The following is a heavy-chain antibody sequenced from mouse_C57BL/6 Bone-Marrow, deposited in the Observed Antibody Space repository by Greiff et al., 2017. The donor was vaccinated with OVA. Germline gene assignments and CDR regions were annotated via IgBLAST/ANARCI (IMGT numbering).Heavy chain of an antibody. D-gene: IGHD2-3*01. CDR3: ARQRGYDGYYGEFAY. CDR1: GYTFTSYW. V-gene: IGHV1-53*01. Sequence: QVQLQQPGPELVKPGASVKLSCKASGYTFTSYWMHWVKQRPGQGLEWIGNINPSNGGTNYNEKFKSKATLTVDKSSSTAYMQLSSLTSEDSAVYYCARQRGYDGYYGEFAYWGQGTLVTVSA. J-gene: IGHJ3*01. CDR2: INPSNGGT.